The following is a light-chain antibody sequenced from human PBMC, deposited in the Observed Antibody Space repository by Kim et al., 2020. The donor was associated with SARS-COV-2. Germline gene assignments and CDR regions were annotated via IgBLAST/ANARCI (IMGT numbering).Light chain of an antibody. CDR1: DSNIGNKY. CDR3: ATWDSSLNVGV. V-gene: IGLV1-51*01. Sequence: QSVLTQPPSVSAAPGQKVTISCSGSDSNIGNKYVSWYQHLPGAAPKLLIYDNSKRPSEIPDRFSGSTSGTSASLGITRLQSEDEADYYCATWDSSLNVGVFGGGTKVTVL. CDR2: DNS. J-gene: IGLJ2*01.